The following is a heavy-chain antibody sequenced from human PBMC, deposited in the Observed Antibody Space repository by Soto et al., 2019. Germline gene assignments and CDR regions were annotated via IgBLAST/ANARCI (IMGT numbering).Heavy chain of an antibody. J-gene: IGHJ6*02. CDR3: ARDRDIVVVPAAIGHYYYYYGMDV. V-gene: IGHV3-30-3*01. CDR2: ISYDGSNK. D-gene: IGHD2-2*01. Sequence: QVQLVESGGGVVQPGRSLRLSCAASGFTFSSYAMHWVRQAPGKGLEWVAVISYDGSNKYYADSVKGRFTISRDNSNNTLYLQMNSLRAEDTAVYYCARDRDIVVVPAAIGHYYYYYGMDVWGQGTTVTVSS. CDR1: GFTFSSYA.